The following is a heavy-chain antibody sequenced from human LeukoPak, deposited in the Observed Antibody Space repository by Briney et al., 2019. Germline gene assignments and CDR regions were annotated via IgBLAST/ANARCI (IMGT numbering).Heavy chain of an antibody. D-gene: IGHD2-2*01. V-gene: IGHV3-74*01. CDR3: ARESSPAGLGN. Sequence: GGSLRLSCAASGFTLNSDWMHWVRQGSGKWLLWLSRMNPDGSITGYADSVKGRFTISRDIAKNTLYLQLNSLRAEDTAVYYCARESSPAGLGNWGQGTLVTVST. J-gene: IGHJ4*01. CDR1: GFTLNSDW. CDR2: MNPDGSIT.